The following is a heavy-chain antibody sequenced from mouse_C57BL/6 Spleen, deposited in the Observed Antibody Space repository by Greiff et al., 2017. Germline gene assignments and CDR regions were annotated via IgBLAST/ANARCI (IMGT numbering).Heavy chain of an antibody. Sequence: QVHVKQSGAELVRPGASVKLSCKASGYTFTDYYINWVKQRPGQGLEWIARIYPGSGNTYYNEKFKGKATLTAEKSSSTAYMQLSSLTSEDSAVYFCARETGPFDYWGQGTTLTVSS. V-gene: IGHV1-76*01. J-gene: IGHJ2*01. CDR1: GYTFTDYY. CDR2: IYPGSGNT. CDR3: ARETGPFDY.